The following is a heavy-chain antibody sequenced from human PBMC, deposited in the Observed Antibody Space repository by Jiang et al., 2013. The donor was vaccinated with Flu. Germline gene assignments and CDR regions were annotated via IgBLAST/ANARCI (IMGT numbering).Heavy chain of an antibody. V-gene: IGHV3-23*01. CDR3: AKGRLDCTSSSCVYSNWFDP. Sequence: VQLLESGGGLVQPGGSLRLSCAASGFTFSDYAMSWVRQAPGKGLEWVSAISGSGSRTYSADSVKGRFTISRDNSKTTLYLQMNSLRAEDTAVYYRAKGRLDCTSSSCVYSNWFDPWGQGTLVTVSS. D-gene: IGHD2-2*01. CDR1: GFTFSDYA. J-gene: IGHJ5*02. CDR2: ISGSGSRT.